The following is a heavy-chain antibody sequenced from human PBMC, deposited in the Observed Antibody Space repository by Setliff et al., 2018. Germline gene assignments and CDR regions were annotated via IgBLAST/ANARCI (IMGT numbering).Heavy chain of an antibody. CDR3: ARDASFGFDV. V-gene: IGHV4-59*01. CDR1: GDSINHFF. J-gene: IGHJ6*02. D-gene: IGHD2-2*01. Sequence: TLSLTCSVSGDSINHFFWTWVRLSPGKGLEWIGYIYYSGGATYNPSLRGQASIAIGASKAHFSLDLRTVTTADTAVYYCARDASFGFDVWGPGITVTVSS. CDR2: IYYSGGA.